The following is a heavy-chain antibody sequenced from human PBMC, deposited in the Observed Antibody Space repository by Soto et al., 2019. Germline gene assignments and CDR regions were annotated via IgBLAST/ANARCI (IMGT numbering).Heavy chain of an antibody. Sequence: SETLSLTCTVSGGSISSGDYYWSWIRQPPGKGLEWIGYIYYSGSTYYNPSLKSRVTISVDTSKNQFSLKLSSVTAADTAVYYCARDLGYDFWCGYLRDVCGQGTTVT. CDR3: ARDLGYDFWCGYLRDV. CDR1: GGSISSGDYY. V-gene: IGHV4-30-4*01. J-gene: IGHJ6*02. CDR2: IYYSGST. D-gene: IGHD3-3*01.